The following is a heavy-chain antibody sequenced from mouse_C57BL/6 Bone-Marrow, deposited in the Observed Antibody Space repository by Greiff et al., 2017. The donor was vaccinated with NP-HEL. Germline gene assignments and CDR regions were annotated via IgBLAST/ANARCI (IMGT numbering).Heavy chain of an antibody. CDR1: GFTFSGYG. Sequence: EVQGVESGGDLVKPGGSLKLSCAASGFTFSGYGMSWVRQTPDKRLEWVATISSGGSYTYYPDSVKGRFTISRDNAKNTLYLQMSSLKSEDTAMYYCASPYDYDVAWFAYWGQGTLVTVSA. J-gene: IGHJ3*01. V-gene: IGHV5-6*01. D-gene: IGHD2-4*01. CDR3: ASPYDYDVAWFAY. CDR2: ISSGGSYT.